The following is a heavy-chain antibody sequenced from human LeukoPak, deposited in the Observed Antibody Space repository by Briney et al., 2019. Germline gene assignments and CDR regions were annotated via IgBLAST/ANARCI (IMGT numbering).Heavy chain of an antibody. D-gene: IGHD5-24*01. CDR2: INHSGST. J-gene: IGHJ4*02. CDR1: GGSFSGYY. CDR3: ARGVGLEMATSYFDH. Sequence: SETLSLTCAVYGGSFSGYYWSWIRQPPGKGLEWIGEINHSGSTNYNPSLKSRVTISVGTSKNQFSLKLSSVTAADTAVYYCARGVGLEMATSYFDHWGQGTLVTVSS. V-gene: IGHV4-34*01.